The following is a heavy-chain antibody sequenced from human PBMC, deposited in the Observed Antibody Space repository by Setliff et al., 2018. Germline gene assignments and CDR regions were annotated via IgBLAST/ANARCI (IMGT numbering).Heavy chain of an antibody. J-gene: IGHJ6*03. CDR3: ARDSRGNPPNYMDV. V-gene: IGHV4-4*07. CDR2: IYTSGST. CDR1: GGSISSYY. Sequence: LSEPLSLTCTVSGGSISSYYWSWIRQPAGKGLEWIGRIYTSGSTNYNPSLKSRVTMSVDTSKNQFSLKLSSVTAADTAVYYCARDSRGNPPNYMDVWGKGTTVTVSS.